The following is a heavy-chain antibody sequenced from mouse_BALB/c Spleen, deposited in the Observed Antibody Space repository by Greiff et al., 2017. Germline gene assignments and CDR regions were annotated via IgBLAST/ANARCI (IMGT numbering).Heavy chain of an antibody. CDR2: IWAGGST. CDR1: GFSFTSYG. D-gene: IGHD2-4*01. V-gene: IGHV2-9*02. J-gene: IGHJ4*01. Sequence: VKLMESGPGLVAPSQSLSITCTVSGFSFTSYGVPWVRQPPGKGLEWLGVIWAGGSTNYNSALMSRLSISKDNSKSQVFLKMNSLQTDDTAMYYCARDGGDYGVYAMDYWGQGTSVTVSS. CDR3: ARDGGDYGVYAMDY.